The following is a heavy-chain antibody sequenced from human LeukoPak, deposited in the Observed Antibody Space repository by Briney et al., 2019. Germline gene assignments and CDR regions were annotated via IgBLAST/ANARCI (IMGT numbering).Heavy chain of an antibody. CDR3: AGELSRFFTDTSRAYPHPLDV. Sequence: PSETLSLTCSVSGDSVSSYYWTWIRLSPGKGLEWVGNIHYSGSTRYNPSLKSRLIISIETSKNQISLNLSSVTAADTAVYYCAGELSRFFTDTSRAYPHPLDVWGRGTTVTGSS. CDR2: IHYSGST. CDR1: GDSVSSYY. V-gene: IGHV4-59*02. J-gene: IGHJ6*04. D-gene: IGHD2-2*01.